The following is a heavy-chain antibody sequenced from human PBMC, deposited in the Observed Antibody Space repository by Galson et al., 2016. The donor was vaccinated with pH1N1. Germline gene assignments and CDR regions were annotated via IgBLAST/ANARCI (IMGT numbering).Heavy chain of an antibody. D-gene: IGHD6-13*01. J-gene: IGHJ4*01. CDR3: ARVEGRAAAGTTD. CDR1: GYRFRDYY. V-gene: IGHV1-2*06. Sequence: SVKVSCKASGYRFRDYYVHWVRQAPGHGLEWIGRVDPKSGGTKYGQKFQGRVTMTSDTSITTGYMELTRLKSDDTALYYFARVEGRAAAGTTDWGQGTLGPVSS. CDR2: VDPKSGGT.